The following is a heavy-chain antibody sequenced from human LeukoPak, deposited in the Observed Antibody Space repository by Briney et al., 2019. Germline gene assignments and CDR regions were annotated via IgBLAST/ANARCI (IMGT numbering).Heavy chain of an antibody. CDR1: GFTFSSYA. CDR3: TRGPGYDYVWGSYRADY. CDR2: ISGSDGST. J-gene: IGHJ4*02. Sequence: GGSLRLSCAASGFTFSSYAMSWVRQAPGKGLEWVSAISGSDGSTYYADSVKGRFTISRDNSNNTLYLQMGSLRPEDMAVYYCTRGPGYDYVWGSYRADYWGQGTLVTVSS. D-gene: IGHD3-16*02. V-gene: IGHV3-23*01.